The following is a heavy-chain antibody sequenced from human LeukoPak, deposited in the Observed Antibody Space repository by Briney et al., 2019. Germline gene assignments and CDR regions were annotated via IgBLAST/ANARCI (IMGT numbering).Heavy chain of an antibody. CDR1: GGTFSSYA. V-gene: IGHV1-69*05. CDR2: IIPIFGTA. J-gene: IGHJ4*02. CDR3: ARDSRKFTHAPF. Sequence: GASVKVSCKASGGTFSSYAISWVRQAPGQGLEWMGGIIPIFGTANYAQKFQGRVTITTDESTSTAYMELSSLRSEDTAVYYWARDSRKFTHAPFWGQGTGATVSS.